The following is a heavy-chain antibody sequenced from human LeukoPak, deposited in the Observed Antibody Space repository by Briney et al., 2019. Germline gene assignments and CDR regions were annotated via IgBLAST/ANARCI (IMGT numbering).Heavy chain of an antibody. J-gene: IGHJ4*02. CDR1: GGSISSYY. Sequence: SETLSLTCTVSGGSISSYYWSWIRQPPGKGLEWIGRIYTSGSTNYNPSLKSRVTMSVDTSKNQFSLKLSSVTAADTAVYYCARELNYDYVWGSYRHTSFDYWGQGTLVTVSS. D-gene: IGHD3-16*02. CDR2: IYTSGST. CDR3: ARELNYDYVWGSYRHTSFDY. V-gene: IGHV4-4*07.